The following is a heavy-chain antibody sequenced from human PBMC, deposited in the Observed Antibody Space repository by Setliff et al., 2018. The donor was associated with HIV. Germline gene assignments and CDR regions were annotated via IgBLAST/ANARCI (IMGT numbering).Heavy chain of an antibody. D-gene: IGHD2-2*01. V-gene: IGHV3-21*01. Sequence: PGGSLRLSCAASGFSFSSDSMNWVRQAPGKGLEWVSSISSSSTYIYYADSVKGRFTISRDNAKNSLYLQMNSLRVEDTAVYYCARVVAAANWFDSWGQGTLVTVSS. CDR3: ARVVAAANWFDS. CDR1: GFSFSSDS. CDR2: ISSSSTYI. J-gene: IGHJ5*01.